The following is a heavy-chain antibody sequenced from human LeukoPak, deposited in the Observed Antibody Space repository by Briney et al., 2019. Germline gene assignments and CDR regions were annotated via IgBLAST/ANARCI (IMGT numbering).Heavy chain of an antibody. CDR2: ISGSGGST. CDR1: GFTFSSYA. J-gene: IGHJ4*02. D-gene: IGHD3-10*01. Sequence: GGSPRLSCAASGFTFSSYAMSWVRQAPGKGLEWVSAISGSGGSTYYADSVKGQFTISRDNSKNTLYLQMNSLRAEDTAVYYCAKGEYYYGSGSLYYFDYWGQGTLVTVSS. CDR3: AKGEYYYGSGSLYYFDY. V-gene: IGHV3-23*01.